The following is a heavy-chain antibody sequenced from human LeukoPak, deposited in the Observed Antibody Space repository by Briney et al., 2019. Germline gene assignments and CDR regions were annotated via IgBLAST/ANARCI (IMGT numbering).Heavy chain of an antibody. CDR3: ASLVPAASGAFDI. Sequence: SETLSLTCTVSGGSISSGSYHWSWIRQPAGKGLEWIGRIYTSGSTNYNPSLKSRVTISVDTSKNQFSLKLSSVTAADTAVYYCASLVPAASGAFDIWGQGTMVTVSS. D-gene: IGHD2-2*01. CDR2: IYTSGST. J-gene: IGHJ3*02. CDR1: GGSISSGSYH. V-gene: IGHV4-61*02.